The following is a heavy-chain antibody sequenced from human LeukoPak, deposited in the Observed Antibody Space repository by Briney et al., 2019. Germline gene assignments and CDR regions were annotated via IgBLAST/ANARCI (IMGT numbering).Heavy chain of an antibody. V-gene: IGHV1-2*02. Sequence: ASVKVSCKASGYTFTDYYMHWVRQAPGQGLEWMGWLNPNSGDTNYAQKFQGRVSMTRDSSISTAYMDLSDLRSDDTAVYYCARGRDSSGYYSPTDALDIWGQGTMVTVSS. CDR2: LNPNSGDT. CDR3: ARGRDSSGYYSPTDALDI. J-gene: IGHJ3*02. CDR1: GYTFTDYY. D-gene: IGHD3-22*01.